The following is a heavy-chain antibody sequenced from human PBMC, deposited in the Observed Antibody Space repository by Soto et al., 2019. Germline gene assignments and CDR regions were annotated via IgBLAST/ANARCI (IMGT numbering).Heavy chain of an antibody. J-gene: IGHJ5*02. Sequence: QLLLQESGPGLVKPSETLSLTCTVSGGSILDSTYYWAWIRQSPGKGLEWIGTIFYSGGTFYTPSLKCRGTLSVDTSNNQLSLKLSPVSAADTAVYYWARQASGYYCGWFDPWGQGTVVTVSS. CDR3: ARQASGYYCGWFDP. D-gene: IGHD3-22*01. CDR2: IFYSGGT. V-gene: IGHV4-39*01. CDR1: GGSILDSTYY.